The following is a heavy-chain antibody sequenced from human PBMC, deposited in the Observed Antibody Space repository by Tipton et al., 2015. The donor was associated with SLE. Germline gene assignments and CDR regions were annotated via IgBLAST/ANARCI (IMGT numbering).Heavy chain of an antibody. J-gene: IGHJ4*02. CDR2: IIHSGVT. D-gene: IGHD3-22*01. CDR1: GESFNGYF. Sequence: TLSLTCAVYGESFNGYFWTWIRQPPGKGLEWIAEIIHSGVTNYNPSLRSRVTISVDMSKNQVSLKLSSVTAADTAVYYCARDGDYYDSSGYHHFDYWGQGTLVIVSS. V-gene: IGHV4-34*12. CDR3: ARDGDYYDSSGYHHFDY.